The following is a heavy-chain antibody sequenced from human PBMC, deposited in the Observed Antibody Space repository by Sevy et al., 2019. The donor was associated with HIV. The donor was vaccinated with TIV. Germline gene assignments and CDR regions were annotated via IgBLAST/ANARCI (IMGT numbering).Heavy chain of an antibody. Sequence: GGSLRLSCAASGFTFSSYWMHWVRQAPGKGPVWVSGVNSDGSSTNYADSVKGRFTMSRDSAKNTLYLQMNSLRAEDTAVYFCVAANTWQDYWGQGPLVTVSS. J-gene: IGHJ4*02. CDR1: GFTFSSYW. V-gene: IGHV3-74*01. CDR3: VAANTWQDY. D-gene: IGHD2-15*01. CDR2: VNSDGSST.